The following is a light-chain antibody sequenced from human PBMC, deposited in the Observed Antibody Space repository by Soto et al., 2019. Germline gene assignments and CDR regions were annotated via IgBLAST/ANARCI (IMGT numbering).Light chain of an antibody. Sequence: DIQMTQSPSSLSASVGDRVTIICRASQSVSTRLAWYQQKPGKAPKVLIYDASSWAGGVPSRFSGGGSGTHFTFTISNLQPEDIATYYCQQYDNLPPTWTFGQGTKVDIK. CDR2: DAS. V-gene: IGKV1-5*02. CDR3: QQYDNLPPTWT. CDR1: QSVSTR. J-gene: IGKJ1*01.